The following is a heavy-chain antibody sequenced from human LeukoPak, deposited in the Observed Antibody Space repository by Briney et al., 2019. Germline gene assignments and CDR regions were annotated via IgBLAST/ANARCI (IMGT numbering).Heavy chain of an antibody. V-gene: IGHV3-21*01. CDR3: ARHGAVAGFDY. CDR2: ISSSSSYI. CDR1: GFTFSSYS. J-gene: IGHJ4*02. Sequence: GGSLRLSCAASGFTFSSYSMNWVRQAPGKGLEWVSSISSSSSYIYYADSVKGRLTISRDNAKNSLYLQMNSLRAEDTAVYYCARHGAVAGFDYWGQGTLVTVSS. D-gene: IGHD6-19*01.